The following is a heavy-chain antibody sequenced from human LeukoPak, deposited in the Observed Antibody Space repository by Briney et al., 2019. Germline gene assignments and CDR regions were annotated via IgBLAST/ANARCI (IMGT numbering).Heavy chain of an antibody. V-gene: IGHV1-69*05. D-gene: IGHD4-11*01. CDR2: IIPIFGTA. CDR3: ARSLYSNYVSLDY. Sequence: SVKVSCKASGGTFSSYAISWVRQAPGQGLEWMGGIIPIFGTANYAQKFQGRVTITTDESTSTAHMELSSLRSEDTAVYYCARSLYSNYVSLDYWGQGTLVTVSS. CDR1: GGTFSSYA. J-gene: IGHJ4*02.